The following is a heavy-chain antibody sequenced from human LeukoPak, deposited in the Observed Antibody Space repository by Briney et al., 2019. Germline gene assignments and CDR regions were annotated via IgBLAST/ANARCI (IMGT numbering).Heavy chain of an antibody. CDR3: ARVGYSYGYDYFDP. CDR2: VYYSGTT. V-gene: IGHV4-59*01. CDR1: GDSINNYY. D-gene: IGHD5-18*01. Sequence: SETLSLTCTVSGDSINNYYWSWIRQPPGKGLEWIGYVYYSGTTNYNPSLKSRASISVDTSKNQFSLKLSSVTAADTAVYYCARVGYSYGYDYFDPWGQGTLVTVSS. J-gene: IGHJ5*02.